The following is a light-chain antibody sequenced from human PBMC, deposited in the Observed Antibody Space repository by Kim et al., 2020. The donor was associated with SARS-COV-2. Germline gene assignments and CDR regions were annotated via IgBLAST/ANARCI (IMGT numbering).Light chain of an antibody. CDR2: AAS. V-gene: IGKV1-39*01. Sequence: DIQITQSPSYLSASVGDRVIITCRTSQSISSHLNWYQQKPGKAPKLLIFAASSLQSGVPSRFSGSGSGTDFTLTITTLQPEDFATYYCQQGYSSPQITFGQGTRLEIK. CDR1: QSISSH. J-gene: IGKJ5*01. CDR3: QQGYSSPQIT.